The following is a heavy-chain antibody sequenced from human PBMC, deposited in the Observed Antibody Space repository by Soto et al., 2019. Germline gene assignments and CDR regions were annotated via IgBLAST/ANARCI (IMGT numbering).Heavy chain of an antibody. D-gene: IGHD2-2*01. CDR1: GGTFSSYA. CDR2: IIPIFGTA. J-gene: IGHJ4*02. Sequence: SVKVSCKASGGTFSSYAISWVRQAPGQGLEWMGGIIPIFGTANYAQKFQGRVTITADESTSTAYMELSSLRSEDTAVYYCARGRRVVVPAAPRNYFDYCDQGTLVTVSS. CDR3: ARGRRVVVPAAPRNYFDY. V-gene: IGHV1-69*13.